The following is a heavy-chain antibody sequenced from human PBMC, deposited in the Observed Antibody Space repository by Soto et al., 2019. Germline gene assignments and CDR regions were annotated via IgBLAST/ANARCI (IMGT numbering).Heavy chain of an antibody. CDR3: ARIHMAAAADC. J-gene: IGHJ5*01. V-gene: IGHV3-23*01. CDR2: VSGSGTDT. D-gene: IGHD6-13*01. Sequence: GGSLRLSCAASGFNFASYAMSWVRQAPEKGLEWVSAVSGSGTDTYYADSVKGRLTISRDNSKNTLYLQLNNLRDGDMAVYYCARIHMAAAADCWGRGTLVTVSS. CDR1: GFNFASYA.